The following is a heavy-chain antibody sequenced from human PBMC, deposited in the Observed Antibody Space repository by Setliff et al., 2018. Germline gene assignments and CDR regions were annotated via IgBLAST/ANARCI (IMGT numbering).Heavy chain of an antibody. V-gene: IGHV1-18*01. CDR1: GHTFTSYG. Sequence: ASVKVSCKASGHTFTSYGITWVRQAPGQGLEWIGWISGYDGSSNHVQKLQGRVIMTTDTSTNTAYMELRSLTSDDTAVYYCARDRSRGPNYFDPWGQGTQVTVSS. CDR3: ARDRSRGPNYFDP. D-gene: IGHD1-7*01. CDR2: ISGYDGSS. J-gene: IGHJ5*02.